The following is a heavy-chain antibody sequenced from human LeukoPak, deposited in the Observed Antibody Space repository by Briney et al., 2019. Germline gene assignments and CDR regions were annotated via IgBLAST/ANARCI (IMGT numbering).Heavy chain of an antibody. CDR3: ARVLHKRNYDSGVYYGY. CDR2: ISYDGSNE. Sequence: GGSLRLSCAASGFTFSSYVMHWVRQAPGKGLEWVAIISYDGSNEYYADSVKGRFTISRDNSKNTLYLQMNSLRAEDTAVYYCARVLHKRNYDSGVYYGYWGQGTLVTVSS. D-gene: IGHD3-22*01. CDR1: GFTFSSYV. V-gene: IGHV3-30*04. J-gene: IGHJ4*02.